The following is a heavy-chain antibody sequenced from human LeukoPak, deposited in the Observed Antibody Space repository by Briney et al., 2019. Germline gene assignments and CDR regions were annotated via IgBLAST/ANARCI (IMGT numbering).Heavy chain of an antibody. D-gene: IGHD5-12*01. Sequence: PGGSLRLSCAASGFTFSSYAMSWVRQAPGKGLKWVSTINDNGDGTYYADSVKGRFSISRDNSKNMLYLQMNSLKPEDTAVYYCARDLYSGYDQSPFDYWGQGTLVTVSS. CDR2: INDNGDGT. CDR1: GFTFSSYA. V-gene: IGHV3-23*01. CDR3: ARDLYSGYDQSPFDY. J-gene: IGHJ4*02.